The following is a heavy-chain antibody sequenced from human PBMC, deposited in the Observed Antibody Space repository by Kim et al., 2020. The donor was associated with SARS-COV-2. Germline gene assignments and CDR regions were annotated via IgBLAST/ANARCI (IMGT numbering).Heavy chain of an antibody. V-gene: IGHV1-69*13. CDR3: ATWKCSGGSCFTGPDYYGLDV. D-gene: IGHD2-15*01. CDR1: GVTFNNYA. Sequence: SVKVSCRATGVTFNNYAMAWVRQAPGQGLEWVGSFMPVFNTTDYAQRFQGRVSITADEASTTGYMELRSLTSEDTAVYFCATWKCSGGSCFTGPDYYGLDVWGQGTTITVS. J-gene: IGHJ6*02. CDR2: FMPVFNTT.